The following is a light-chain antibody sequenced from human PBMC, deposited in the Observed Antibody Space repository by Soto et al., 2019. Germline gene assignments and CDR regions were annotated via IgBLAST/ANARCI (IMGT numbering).Light chain of an antibody. CDR3: TSYVGSDIWV. Sequence: QSALTQPPSASGSPGQSVTISCTGTSSDVGAYKYVSWYQQYPGKAPKLMIYEVSKRPSGVPDRFSGSKSGNTASLTVSGLQAEDEADYYCTSYVGSDIWVFGGGTKVHVL. CDR1: SSDVGAYKY. J-gene: IGLJ3*02. V-gene: IGLV2-8*01. CDR2: EVS.